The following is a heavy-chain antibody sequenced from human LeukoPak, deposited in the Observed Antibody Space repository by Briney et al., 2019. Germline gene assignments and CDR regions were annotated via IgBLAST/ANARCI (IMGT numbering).Heavy chain of an antibody. CDR3: ARIFTPARERGYEPVNYFDY. CDR1: GFTFSDYY. CDR2: ISSSSSYT. Sequence: PGRSLRLSCAASGFTFSDYYMSWIRQAPGKGLEWVSYISSSSSYTNYADSVKGRFTISRDNAKNSLYLQMNSLRAEDTAVYYCARIFTPARERGYEPVNYFDYWGQGTLVTVSS. D-gene: IGHD5-12*01. V-gene: IGHV3-11*03. J-gene: IGHJ4*02.